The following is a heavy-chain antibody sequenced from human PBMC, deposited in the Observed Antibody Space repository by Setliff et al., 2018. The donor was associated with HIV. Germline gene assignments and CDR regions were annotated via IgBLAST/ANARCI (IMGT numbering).Heavy chain of an antibody. Sequence: PSETLSLTCTVSGGSISSSDYYWGWIRQPPGKGLEWIGSIFYSGRSTYNPSLRSRVTISVDTSKNQFSLSLTSVTAADTAVYYCAREDGSNSHDTFEIWGQGILVTVSS. CDR3: AREDGSNSHDTFEI. J-gene: IGHJ3*02. D-gene: IGHD1-1*01. V-gene: IGHV4-39*07. CDR2: IFYSGRS. CDR1: GGSISSSDYY.